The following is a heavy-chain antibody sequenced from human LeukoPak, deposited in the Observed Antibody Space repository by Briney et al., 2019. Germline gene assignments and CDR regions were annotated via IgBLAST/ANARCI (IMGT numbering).Heavy chain of an antibody. D-gene: IGHD5-24*01. CDR1: GYSFTSYW. J-gene: IGHJ3*02. Sequence: GESLKISCKGSGYSFTSYWIGWVRQMPGKGLEWMGIIYPGDSDTRYSPSFQGQVTISADKSISTAYLQWSSLRASDTAMYYCARQRSRDGYNYDGFDIWGQGTMVPVSS. CDR2: IYPGDSDT. V-gene: IGHV5-51*01. CDR3: ARQRSRDGYNYDGFDI.